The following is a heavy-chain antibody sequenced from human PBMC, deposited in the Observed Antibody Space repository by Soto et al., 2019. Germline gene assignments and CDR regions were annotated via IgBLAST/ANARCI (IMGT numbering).Heavy chain of an antibody. Sequence: SCKASGGTFSSYAISRVRQAPGQGLEWMGGIIPIFGTANYAQKFQGRVTITADESTSTAYMELSSLRSEDTAVHYCASSYRAYDSSGYFDYWGQGTLVTVSS. CDR2: IIPIFGTA. CDR1: GGTFSSYA. J-gene: IGHJ4*02. D-gene: IGHD3-22*01. CDR3: ASSYRAYDSSGYFDY. V-gene: IGHV1-69*01.